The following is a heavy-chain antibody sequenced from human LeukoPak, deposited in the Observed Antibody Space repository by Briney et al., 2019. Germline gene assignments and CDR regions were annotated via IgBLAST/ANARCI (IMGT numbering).Heavy chain of an antibody. D-gene: IGHD5-12*01. J-gene: IGHJ4*02. CDR3: ASERIAPSNSGYLGPMHLNLDF. Sequence: GGSLRLSCAVSGFTFSSYAMHWVRQPPGKGLEWVGVISYNGSNKYYADYVKGRFTIYSDNSKNTLTLQMTSLRAQDTAVYYCASERIAPSNSGYLGPMHLNLDFWGQGTLVTVSS. V-gene: IGHV3-30-3*01. CDR1: GFTFSSYA. CDR2: ISYNGSNK.